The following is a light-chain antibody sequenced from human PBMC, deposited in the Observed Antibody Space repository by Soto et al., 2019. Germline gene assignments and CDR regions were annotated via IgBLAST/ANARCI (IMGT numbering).Light chain of an antibody. J-gene: IGKJ4*01. CDR1: QSVSSY. Sequence: EIVLTQSPATLSLSPGERANLSCRASQSVSSYLVWYQQKPGQAPRLLIYDASNRATGIPARFSGSGSGTDFTLTISSLEPEDFAVYYCQQRSNWPPLTFGGGTKV. CDR2: DAS. CDR3: QQRSNWPPLT. V-gene: IGKV3-11*01.